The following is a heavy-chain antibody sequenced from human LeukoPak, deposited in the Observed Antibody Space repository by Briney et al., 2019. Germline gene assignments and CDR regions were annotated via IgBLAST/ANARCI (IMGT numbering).Heavy chain of an antibody. Sequence: PSETLSLTCTVSGGSISGYYWSWIRQPPGKGLELIGNIYSTGITDYNPSLTSRVTISVDTSKNQFSLKLSSVTAADTAVYYCARFIGSSGYYDYWGHGTLVTIPS. CDR1: GGSISGYY. J-gene: IGHJ4*01. V-gene: IGHV4-59*01. CDR3: ARFIGSSGYYDY. CDR2: IYSTGIT. D-gene: IGHD3-22*01.